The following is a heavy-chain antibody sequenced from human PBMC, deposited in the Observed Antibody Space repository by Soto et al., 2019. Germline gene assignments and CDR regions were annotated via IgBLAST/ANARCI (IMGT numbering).Heavy chain of an antibody. J-gene: IGHJ4*02. Sequence: GGSLRLSYAAFRFTFSSYWMSWVRQAPGKGLEWVANIRQDGGDKYFLDSVKGRFTISRDNARNSLYLQMNSLEVEDTAIYYCVRDAVVSGVDYFDYWGQGTLATVSS. D-gene: IGHD2-8*01. CDR3: VRDAVVSGVDYFDY. CDR2: IRQDGGDK. V-gene: IGHV3-7*01. CDR1: RFTFSSYW.